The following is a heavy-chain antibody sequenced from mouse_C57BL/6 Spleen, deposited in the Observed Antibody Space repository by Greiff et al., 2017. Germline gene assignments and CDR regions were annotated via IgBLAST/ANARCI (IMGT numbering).Heavy chain of an antibody. CDR2: INPYNGDT. D-gene: IGHD1-1*01. CDR3: ARRGYGSSPVYFDY. CDR1: GYSFTGYF. J-gene: IGHJ2*01. Sequence: VQLKESGPELVKPGDSVKISCKASGYSFTGYFMNWVMQSHGKSLEWIGRINPYNGDTFYNQKFKGKATLTVDKSSSTAHMELRSLTSEDSAVYYCARRGYGSSPVYFDYWGQGTTLTVSS. V-gene: IGHV1-20*01.